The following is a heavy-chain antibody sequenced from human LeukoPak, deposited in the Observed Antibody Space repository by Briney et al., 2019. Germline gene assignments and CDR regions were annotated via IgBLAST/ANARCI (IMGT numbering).Heavy chain of an antibody. J-gene: IGHJ4*02. CDR3: ARVEVVAGLSLDY. CDR1: GGPISSGGYC. CDR2: IYYSGST. D-gene: IGHD2-15*01. Sequence: SQTLSLTCTVSGGPISSGGYCWSWIRQHPGKGLEWIGYIYYSGSTYYNPSLKSRVTISVDTSKNQFSLKLSSVTAAETAVYYCARVEVVAGLSLDYWGQGTLVTVSS. V-gene: IGHV4-31*03.